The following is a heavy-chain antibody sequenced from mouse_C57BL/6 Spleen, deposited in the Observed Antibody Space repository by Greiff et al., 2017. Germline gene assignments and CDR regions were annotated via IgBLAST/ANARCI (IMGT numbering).Heavy chain of an antibody. CDR3: SREEEDGYDAWFAY. V-gene: IGHV1-72*01. J-gene: IGHJ3*01. CDR2: IDPNSGGT. CDR1: GYTFTSYW. D-gene: IGHD2-2*01. Sequence: QVQLQQPGAELVKPGASVKLSCKASGYTFTSYWMHWVKQRPGRGLEWIGRIDPNSGGTKYNEKFKSKATLTVDKPSSTAYMQLSSLTSEDSAVYYCSREEEDGYDAWFAYWGQGTLVTVSA.